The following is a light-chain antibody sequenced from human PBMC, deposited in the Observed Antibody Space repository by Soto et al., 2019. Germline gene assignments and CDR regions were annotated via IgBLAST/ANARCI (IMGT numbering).Light chain of an antibody. CDR2: EVS. V-gene: IGLV2-8*01. J-gene: IGLJ1*01. Sequence: QSVLTQPPSASGSPGQSVTISCSGTSSDVGGYNYVSWHQQHPGKAPKLMIYEVSKRPSGVPDRFSGSKSGNTASLIVSGLQAEDEADYYCSSYAGSNNFVFGTLTNVTVL. CDR1: SSDVGGYNY. CDR3: SSYAGSNNFV.